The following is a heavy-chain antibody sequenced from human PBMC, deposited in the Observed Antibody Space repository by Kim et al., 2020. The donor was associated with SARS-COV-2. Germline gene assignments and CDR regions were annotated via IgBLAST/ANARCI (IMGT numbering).Heavy chain of an antibody. D-gene: IGHD2-21*01. Sequence: GSTNYNPSLKSRVTISVDTSKNQFSLKLSTVTAADTAVYYCAGDRPSLSLWGQGTLVTVSS. J-gene: IGHJ4*02. CDR3: AGDRPSLSL. V-gene: IGHV4-34*01. CDR2: GST.